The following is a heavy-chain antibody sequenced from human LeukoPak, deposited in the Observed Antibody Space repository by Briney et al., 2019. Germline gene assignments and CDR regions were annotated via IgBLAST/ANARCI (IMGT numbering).Heavy chain of an antibody. CDR3: ARGTKYYDILTGYHYYFDY. J-gene: IGHJ4*02. V-gene: IGHV1-8*01. D-gene: IGHD3-9*01. CDR1: GYTFTSYD. CDR2: MNPNSGNT. Sequence: GASVKVSCKASGYTFTSYDINWVRQATGQGLEWMGWMNPNSGNTGYAQKFQGRVTMTRNTSIGTAYMELSSLRSEDTAVYYCARGTKYYDILTGYHYYFDYWGQGTLVTVSS.